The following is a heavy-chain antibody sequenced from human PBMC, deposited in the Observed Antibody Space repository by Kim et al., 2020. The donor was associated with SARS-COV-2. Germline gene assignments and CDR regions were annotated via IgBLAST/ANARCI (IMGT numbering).Heavy chain of an antibody. Sequence: ASVKVSCKASGYTFTSYYMHWVRQAPGQGLEWMGIINPSGGSTSYAQKFQGRVTMTRDTSTSTVYMELSSLRSEDTAVYYCATEDIVVVPLKSTGGYWGQGTLVTVSS. CDR3: ATEDIVVVPLKSTGGY. D-gene: IGHD2-2*01. CDR2: INPSGGST. V-gene: IGHV1-46*01. CDR1: GYTFTSYY. J-gene: IGHJ4*02.